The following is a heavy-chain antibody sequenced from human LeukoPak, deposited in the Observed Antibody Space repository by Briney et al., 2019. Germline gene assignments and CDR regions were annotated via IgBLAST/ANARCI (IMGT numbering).Heavy chain of an antibody. Sequence: PGGSLRLSCAASGFTFSDYDMHWVRQATGKGLEWVSAIGTAGDTYYTGSVKGRFTISRENAKNSLYLQMNSLRAGDTAVYYCARVAKERVGGVYYFDYWGQGNPVTVSS. J-gene: IGHJ4*02. CDR3: ARVAKERVGGVYYFDY. V-gene: IGHV3-13*01. CDR1: GFTFSDYD. CDR2: IGTAGDT. D-gene: IGHD1-1*01.